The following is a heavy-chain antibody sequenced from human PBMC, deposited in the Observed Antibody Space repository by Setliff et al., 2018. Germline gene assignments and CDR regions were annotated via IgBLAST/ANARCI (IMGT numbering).Heavy chain of an antibody. CDR3: ARERTIFGILVISGWFDP. J-gene: IGHJ5*02. D-gene: IGHD3-3*01. CDR1: GGSIINSYY. CDR2: VSASGST. Sequence: SETLSLTCAVSGGSIINSYYWTWIRQPAGMELEWVGRVSASGSTTYNPSLKSLVTMSVETSRNQISLNLTAVTAADTAMYYCARERTIFGILVISGWFDPWGQGTVVTVSS. V-gene: IGHV4-4*07.